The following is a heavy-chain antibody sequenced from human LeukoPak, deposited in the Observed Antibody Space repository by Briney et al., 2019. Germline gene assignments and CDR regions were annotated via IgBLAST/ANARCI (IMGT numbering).Heavy chain of an antibody. CDR1: GFTFSSNA. Sequence: GGSLRLSCAASGFTFSSNAMHWVRQAPGKGLEWVAVITYDGSNKYYADSVKGRFTISRDNSRNTLYLQMNSLRAEDTAVYYCARVGGTLADFWGQGTLVTVSS. CDR2: ITYDGSNK. J-gene: IGHJ4*02. D-gene: IGHD1-14*01. V-gene: IGHV3-30*14. CDR3: ARVGGTLADF.